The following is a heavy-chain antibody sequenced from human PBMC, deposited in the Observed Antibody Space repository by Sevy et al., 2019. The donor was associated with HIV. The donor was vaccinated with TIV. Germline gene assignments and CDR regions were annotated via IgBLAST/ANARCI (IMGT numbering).Heavy chain of an antibody. D-gene: IGHD3-9*01. J-gene: IGHJ5*02. CDR3: ARDWVRAGYHINWFDP. V-gene: IGHV3-30-3*01. Sequence: GGSLRLSCAASGFTLSSYAMHWVRQAPGKGLEWVAVISYDGSNKYYADSVKGRFTISRDNSKNTLYLQMNSLRAEDTAVYYCARDWVRAGYHINWFDPWGQGSLVTVSS. CDR1: GFTLSSYA. CDR2: ISYDGSNK.